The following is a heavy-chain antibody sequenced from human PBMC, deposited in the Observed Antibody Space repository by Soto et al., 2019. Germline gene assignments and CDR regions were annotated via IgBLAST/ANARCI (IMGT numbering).Heavy chain of an antibody. D-gene: IGHD2-2*01. CDR3: AKVSRGVVVPAAIY. Sequence: VQLLESGGGLVQPGGSLRLSCAASGFTFSSYGMSWVRQAPGKWLEWVSAVSSSGGTTNYAGSVKGRFTISRDHSKNTLYLQMNSLRAEDTGVYYCAKVSRGVVVPAAIYWGQGTLVTVSS. V-gene: IGHV3-23*01. J-gene: IGHJ4*01. CDR2: VSSSGGTT. CDR1: GFTFSSYG.